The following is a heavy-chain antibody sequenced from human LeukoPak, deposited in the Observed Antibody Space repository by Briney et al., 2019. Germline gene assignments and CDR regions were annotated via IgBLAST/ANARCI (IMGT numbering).Heavy chain of an antibody. Sequence: PGGSLRHSCAASGFTFSSYSMNWVRQAPGKGLEWVSYISSSSSTIYYADSVKGRFTISRDNAKNSLYLQMNSLRAEDTAVYYCARDRGWSGGRPSDYWGQGTLVTVSS. D-gene: IGHD3-3*01. CDR1: GFTFSSYS. CDR3: ARDRGWSGGRPSDY. CDR2: ISSSSSTI. J-gene: IGHJ4*02. V-gene: IGHV3-48*04.